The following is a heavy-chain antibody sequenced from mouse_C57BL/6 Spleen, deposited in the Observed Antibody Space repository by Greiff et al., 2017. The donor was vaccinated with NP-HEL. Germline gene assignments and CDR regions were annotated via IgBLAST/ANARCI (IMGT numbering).Heavy chain of an antibody. D-gene: IGHD2-1*01. CDR1: GYAFSSSW. CDR2: IYPGDGDT. Sequence: VQLQQSGPELVKPGASVKISCKASGYAFSSSWMNWVKQRPGKGLEWIGRIYPGDGDTNYNGKFKGKATLTADKSSSTAYMQLSSLTSEDSAVYFCAKELQAWFAYWGQGTLVTVSA. CDR3: AKELQAWFAY. V-gene: IGHV1-82*01. J-gene: IGHJ3*01.